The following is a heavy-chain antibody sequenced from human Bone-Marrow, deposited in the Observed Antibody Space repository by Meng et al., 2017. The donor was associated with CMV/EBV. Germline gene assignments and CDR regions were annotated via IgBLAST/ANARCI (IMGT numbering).Heavy chain of an antibody. CDR2: ISAYNGNT. V-gene: IGHV1-18*01. J-gene: IGHJ6*02. D-gene: IGHD4-17*01. CDR1: GYTFTSYG. Sequence: ASVKVSCKASGYTFTSYGISWVRQAPGQGLEWMGWISAYNGNTNYAQKLQGRVTMTTDTSTSTAYMELRSLRSDDTAVYYCARGNDYGEPYYYYGMAVWGQGPTVTVSS. CDR3: ARGNDYGEPYYYYGMAV.